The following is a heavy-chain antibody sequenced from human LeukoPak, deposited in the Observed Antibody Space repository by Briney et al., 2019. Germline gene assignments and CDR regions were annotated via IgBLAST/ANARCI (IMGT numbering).Heavy chain of an antibody. CDR2: MNPNRGDT. Sequence: ASVKVSCKASGYTFTSYDIHWVRQATGQGLEWMGRMNPNRGDTDCAQKFQGRVTMTRNTSISTAYMELSSLRSEDTAVYYCARRAPGLYYYGMDVWGQGTTVTVSS. J-gene: IGHJ6*02. CDR1: GYTFTSYD. V-gene: IGHV1-8*01. CDR3: ARRAPGLYYYGMDV.